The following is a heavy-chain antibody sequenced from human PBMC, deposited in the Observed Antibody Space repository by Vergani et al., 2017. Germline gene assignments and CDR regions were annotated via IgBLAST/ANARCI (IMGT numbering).Heavy chain of an antibody. CDR1: GGSVSSYY. J-gene: IGHJ4*02. V-gene: IGHV4-59*02. Sequence: QVQLQESGPGLVKPSETLSLTCTVSGGSVSSYYWSWIRQPPGKGLEWIGYIYYSGSTNSNPSLKSRVTISVDTSKNQFSLKLSSVTAADTAVYYCARDLKDGYNWRIFDYWGQGTLVTVSS. CDR2: IYYSGST. D-gene: IGHD5-24*01. CDR3: ARDLKDGYNWRIFDY.